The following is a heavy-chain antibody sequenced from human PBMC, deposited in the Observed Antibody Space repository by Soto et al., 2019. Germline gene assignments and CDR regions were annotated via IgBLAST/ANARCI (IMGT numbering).Heavy chain of an antibody. CDR3: ARDHSSSSWYQVSGYYYGMDV. D-gene: IGHD6-13*01. V-gene: IGHV6-1*01. CDR2: TYYRSKWYN. J-gene: IGHJ6*02. CDR1: GDSASSNSVA. Sequence: SQTLSLTCAISGDSASSNSVAWNWIRQSPSRGLEWLGRTYYRSKWYNDYAVSVISRITINPDTSKNQVSLQLSSVTPEDTAVYYCARDHSSSSWYQVSGYYYGMDVWGQGTTVTVSS.